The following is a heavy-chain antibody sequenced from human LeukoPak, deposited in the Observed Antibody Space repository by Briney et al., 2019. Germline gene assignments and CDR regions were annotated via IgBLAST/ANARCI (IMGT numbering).Heavy chain of an antibody. CDR3: ARDNDKVVDH. CDR1: GYTFTNNY. Sequence: ASVKVSCKASGYTFTNNYLHWVRQAPGQGLEWMGMIYPRDGSTSYAQNFQGRVTVTRDTSTTTVHMELRGLRSEDTAVYYCARDNDKVVDHWGQGTLVTVSS. V-gene: IGHV1-46*01. CDR2: IYPRDGST. J-gene: IGHJ4*01. D-gene: IGHD1-1*01.